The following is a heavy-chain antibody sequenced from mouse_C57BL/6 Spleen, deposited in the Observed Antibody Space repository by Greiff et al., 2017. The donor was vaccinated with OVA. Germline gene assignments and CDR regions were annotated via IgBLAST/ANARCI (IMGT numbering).Heavy chain of an antibody. Sequence: EVKLQESGPGLVKPSQSLSLTCSVTGYSITSGYYWNWIRQFPGNKLEWMGYISYDGSNNYNPSLKNRISITRDTSKNQFFLKLNSVTTEDTAAYYCARWELAWFAYWGQGTLVTVSA. J-gene: IGHJ3*01. V-gene: IGHV3-6*01. CDR2: ISYDGSN. CDR3: ARWELAWFAY. D-gene: IGHD4-1*01. CDR1: GYSITSGYY.